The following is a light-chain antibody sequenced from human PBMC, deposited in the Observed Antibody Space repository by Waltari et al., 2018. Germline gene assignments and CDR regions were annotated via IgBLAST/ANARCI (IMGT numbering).Light chain of an antibody. CDR3: QQTYTYPLT. CDR2: TTS. CDR1: QGIDNF. Sequence: DIQMTQSPSSLSASVGDTVTITFQASQGIDNFLNWYQQKLGEAPKLLIYTTSTLQSDIPSRFSGSGSGTDFTLTITSLQPDDFATYYCQQTYTYPLTFGPGTKLDIK. V-gene: IGKV1-9*01. J-gene: IGKJ3*01.